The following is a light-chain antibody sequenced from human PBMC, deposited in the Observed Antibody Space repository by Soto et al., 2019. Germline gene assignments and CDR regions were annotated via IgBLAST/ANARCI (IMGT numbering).Light chain of an antibody. CDR3: QSYDGGLSAYV. CDR1: SSNIGAHYD. V-gene: IGLV1-40*01. Sequence: QSVLTQPPSVSGAPGQRVTISCTGGSSNIGAHYDVHWYQQFPGTPPRLLIYGNTNRPSGVPARVSGSRSGTSASLAITGLQAEDEAEYYCQSYDGGLSAYVFGGGTQLTVL. J-gene: IGLJ7*01. CDR2: GNT.